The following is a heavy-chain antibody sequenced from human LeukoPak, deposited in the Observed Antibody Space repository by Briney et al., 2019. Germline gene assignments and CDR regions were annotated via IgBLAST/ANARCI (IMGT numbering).Heavy chain of an antibody. CDR3: ARATRGCGGDCYPFDY. V-gene: IGHV3-23*01. D-gene: IGHD2-21*02. CDR2: ISGSGGST. J-gene: IGHJ4*02. Sequence: GGSLRLSCAASASGFTFSSYAMSWVRQAPGKGLEWVSAISGSGGSTYYADSVKGRFTISRDNAKNSLYLQMNSLRAEDTAVYYCARATRGCGGDCYPFDYWGQGTLVTVSS. CDR1: GFTFSSYA.